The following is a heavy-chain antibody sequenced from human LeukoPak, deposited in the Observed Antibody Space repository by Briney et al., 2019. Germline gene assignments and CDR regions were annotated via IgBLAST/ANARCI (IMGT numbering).Heavy chain of an antibody. CDR1: GYTFTGYY. V-gene: IGHV1-2*02. J-gene: IGHJ4*02. CDR3: ARAGSYSPGFDY. D-gene: IGHD1-26*01. Sequence: ASVKVSCKASGYTFTGYYMHWMRQAPGQGLEWMGWINPNSGGTNYAQKFQGRVTMTRDTSISTAYMELSRLRSDDTAVYYCARAGSYSPGFDYWGQGTLVTVSS. CDR2: INPNSGGT.